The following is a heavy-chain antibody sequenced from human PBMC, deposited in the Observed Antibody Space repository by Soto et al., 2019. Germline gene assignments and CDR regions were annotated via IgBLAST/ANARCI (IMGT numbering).Heavy chain of an antibody. CDR1: GFTVSSNY. CDR2: IYSGGST. CDR3: ARDRARYSGYDIDY. D-gene: IGHD5-12*01. Sequence: GGSLRLSCAASGFTVSSNYMSWVRQAPGKGLEWVSVIYSGGSTYYADSVKGRFTISRDNSKNTLYLQMNSLRAEDTAVYYCARDRARYSGYDIDYWGQGTLVTVPQ. J-gene: IGHJ4*02. V-gene: IGHV3-66*01.